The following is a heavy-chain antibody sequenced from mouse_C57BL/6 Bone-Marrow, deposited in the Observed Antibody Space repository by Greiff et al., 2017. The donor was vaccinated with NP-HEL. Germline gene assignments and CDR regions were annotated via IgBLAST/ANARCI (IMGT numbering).Heavy chain of an antibody. J-gene: IGHJ2*01. CDR1: GYTFTSYG. Sequence: QVQLKESGAELARPGASVKLSCKASGYTFTSYGISWVKQRTGQGLEWIGEIYPRSGNTYYNEKFKGKATLTADKSSSTAYMELRSLTSEDSAVYFCAGYYGHYFDYWGQGTTLTVSS. V-gene: IGHV1-81*01. CDR2: IYPRSGNT. CDR3: AGYYGHYFDY. D-gene: IGHD1-1*01.